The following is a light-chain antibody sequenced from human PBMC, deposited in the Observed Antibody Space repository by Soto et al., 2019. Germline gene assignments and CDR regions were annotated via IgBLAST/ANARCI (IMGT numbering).Light chain of an antibody. CDR3: QQRSNWWT. CDR1: QSVSSY. J-gene: IGKJ1*01. V-gene: IGKV3-11*01. Sequence: EIALTQSPATLSLSPGERATLSCRASQSVSSYLAWYQQKPGQAPRLLIYDASNRATGIPARFSGIGSGTDFTLTISSIEPEDFAVYYCQQRSNWWTFGQGTKVDIK. CDR2: DAS.